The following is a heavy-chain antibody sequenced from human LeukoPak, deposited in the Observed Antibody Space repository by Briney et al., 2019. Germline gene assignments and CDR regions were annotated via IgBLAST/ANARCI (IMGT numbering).Heavy chain of an antibody. Sequence: GGSLRLSCAASGFTFSSYGMHWVRQAPGKGLEWVAFIRYDGSNKYYADSVKGRFTISRDNSKNTLYLQMNGLRAEDTAVYYCTKGRQQLFRPDAFDIWGQGTMVTVSS. CDR1: GFTFSSYG. J-gene: IGHJ3*02. D-gene: IGHD6-13*01. CDR3: TKGRQQLFRPDAFDI. CDR2: IRYDGSNK. V-gene: IGHV3-30*02.